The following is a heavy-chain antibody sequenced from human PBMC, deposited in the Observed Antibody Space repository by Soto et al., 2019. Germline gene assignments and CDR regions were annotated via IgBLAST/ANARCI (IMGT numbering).Heavy chain of an antibody. D-gene: IGHD1-26*01. CDR3: ASGRPTALDY. Sequence: PSETLSLTCAVSGDSISSGGYSWIWIRQPPGKGLEWIGYIYHSGSTYYNPSLNSRVTISVDRSKNQFSLKLNSVTAADTAVYYCASGRPTALDYWGQGTLVTVSS. J-gene: IGHJ4*02. V-gene: IGHV4-30-2*01. CDR2: IYHSGST. CDR1: GDSISSGGYS.